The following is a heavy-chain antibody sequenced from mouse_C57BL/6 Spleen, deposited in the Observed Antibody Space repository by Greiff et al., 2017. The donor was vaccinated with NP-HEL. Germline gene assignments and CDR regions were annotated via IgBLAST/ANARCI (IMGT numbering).Heavy chain of an antibody. CDR2: INYDGSST. CDR3: ARDEGRNYAMDY. J-gene: IGHJ4*01. V-gene: IGHV5-16*01. Sequence: EVQLVESEGGLVQPGSSMKLSCTASGFTFSDYYMAWVRQVPEKGLEWVANINYDGSSTYYLDSLKSRFIISRDNAKNILYLQMSSLKSEDTATYYCARDEGRNYAMDYWGQGTSVTVSS. CDR1: GFTFSDYY.